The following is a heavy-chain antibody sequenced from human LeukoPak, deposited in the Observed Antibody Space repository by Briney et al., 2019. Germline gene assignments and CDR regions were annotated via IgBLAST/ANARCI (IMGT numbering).Heavy chain of an antibody. CDR1: GYTFTSYY. J-gene: IGHJ3*01. D-gene: IGHD3-22*01. CDR3: ARKPPYYDSDGPRWALDV. CDR2: INPSGGST. V-gene: IGHV1-46*01. Sequence: ASVKVSCKASGYTFTSYYMHWVRQAPGQGLEWMGIINPSGGSTSYAQKFQGRVTMTRDTSTSTAYMELRNLKSDDTAVYFCARKPPYYDSDGPRWALDVWGQGTMVTVSS.